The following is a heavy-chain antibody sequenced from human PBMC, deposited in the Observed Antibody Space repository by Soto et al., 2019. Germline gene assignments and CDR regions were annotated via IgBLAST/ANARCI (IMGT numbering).Heavy chain of an antibody. J-gene: IGHJ4*02. V-gene: IGHV3-30*18. Sequence: QVQLVESGGGVVQPGRSLRLSCAASGFTFSTYGVHWVRQAPGKGLEWVAVISYDGSDTYYAESVKGRFTISRDNSKNTVYLQMNSLRDEDTAVYYCAKGLLWLGEFLSSFDSWGQGTMVTVSS. CDR3: AKGLLWLGEFLSSFDS. CDR2: ISYDGSDT. D-gene: IGHD3-10*01. CDR1: GFTFSTYG.